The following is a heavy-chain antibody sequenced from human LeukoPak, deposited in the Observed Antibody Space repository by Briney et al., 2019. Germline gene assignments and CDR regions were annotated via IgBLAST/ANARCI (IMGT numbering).Heavy chain of an antibody. CDR3: ARDNRVTFLEGDSDAFDI. J-gene: IGHJ3*02. V-gene: IGHV1-69*13. CDR1: RGTFSSYA. CDR2: IIPIFGKA. Sequence: GASVKVSCKASRGTFSSYAISWVRQAPGQGLEWMGGIIPIFGKANYAQKFQGRVTITADESTSTAYMELSSLRSEDTAVYYCARDNRVTFLEGDSDAFDIWGQGTMVTVSS. D-gene: IGHD3-16*01.